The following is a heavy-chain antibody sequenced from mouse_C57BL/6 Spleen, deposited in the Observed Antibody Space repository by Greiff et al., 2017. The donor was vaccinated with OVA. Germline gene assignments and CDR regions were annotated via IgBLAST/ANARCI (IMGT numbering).Heavy chain of an antibody. J-gene: IGHJ2*01. CDR1: GYSITSGYY. CDR2: ISYDGSN. CDR3: ARDGSTTVLNLDY. D-gene: IGHD1-1*01. Sequence: ESGPGLVKPSQSLSLTCSVTGYSITSGYYWNWIRQFPGNKLEWMGYISYDGSNNYNPSLKNRISITRDTSKNQFFLKLNSVTTEDTATYYCARDGSTTVLNLDYWGQGTTLTVSS. V-gene: IGHV3-6*01.